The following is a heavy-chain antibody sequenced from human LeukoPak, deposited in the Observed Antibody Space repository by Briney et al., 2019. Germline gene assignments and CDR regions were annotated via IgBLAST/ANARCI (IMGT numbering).Heavy chain of an antibody. Sequence: PGGSLRLSCAASGFTFSSYEMNWVRQAPGKGLEWVSYISSSGSTIYYADSVKGRFTISRDNAKNSLYLQMNSLRAEDTAVYYCARVARDYYDSSGYYYFDYWGQGTLVTVSS. J-gene: IGHJ4*02. D-gene: IGHD3-22*01. CDR2: ISSSGSTI. CDR1: GFTFSSYE. CDR3: ARVARDYYDSSGYYYFDY. V-gene: IGHV3-48*03.